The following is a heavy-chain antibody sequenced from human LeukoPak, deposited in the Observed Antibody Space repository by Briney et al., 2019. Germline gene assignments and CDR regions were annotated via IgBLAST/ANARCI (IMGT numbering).Heavy chain of an antibody. CDR2: IYYSGST. CDR3: ARHRPTMATITVEFDP. J-gene: IGHJ5*02. D-gene: IGHD5-24*01. V-gene: IGHV4-39*01. CDR1: GGSISSSSYY. Sequence: PSETLSLTCTVSGGSISSSSYYWGWIRQPPGKGLEWIGSIYYSGSTYYNPSLKSRVTISVDTSKNQFSLKLSSVTAADTAVYYCARHRPTMATITVEFDPWGQGTLVTVSS.